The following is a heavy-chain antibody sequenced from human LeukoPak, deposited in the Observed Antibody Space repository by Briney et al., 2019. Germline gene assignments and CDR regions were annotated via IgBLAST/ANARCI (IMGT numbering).Heavy chain of an antibody. Sequence: PGGSLRLSCAASGFTFSSYWMSWVRQAPGKGLEWVANINQDGSEKYYVDSVKGRFTISRANAKNSLYLQMNSLRAEDTAVYYCARSVDTAMAYYYYYMDVWGKGTTVTVSS. CDR3: ARSVDTAMAYYYYYMDV. CDR2: INQDGSEK. J-gene: IGHJ6*03. D-gene: IGHD5-18*01. CDR1: GFTFSSYW. V-gene: IGHV3-7*01.